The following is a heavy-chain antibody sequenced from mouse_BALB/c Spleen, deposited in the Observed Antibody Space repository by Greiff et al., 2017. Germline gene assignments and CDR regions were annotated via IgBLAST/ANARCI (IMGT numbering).Heavy chain of an antibody. CDR3: ARYERLPFAY. CDR2: ISYSGST. J-gene: IGHJ3*01. Sequence: EVKLQESGPSLVKPSQTLSLTCSVTGDSITSGYWTWIRKFPGNKLEYMGYISYSGSTYYNPSLKSRISITRDTSKNQYYLQLNSVTTEDTATYYCARYERLPFAYWGQGTLVTVSA. V-gene: IGHV3-8*02. D-gene: IGHD1-2*01. CDR1: GDSITSGY.